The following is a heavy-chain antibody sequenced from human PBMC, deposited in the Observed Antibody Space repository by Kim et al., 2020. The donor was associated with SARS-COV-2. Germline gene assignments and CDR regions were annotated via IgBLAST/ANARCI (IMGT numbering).Heavy chain of an antibody. V-gene: IGHV4-34*01. CDR2: INHSGSS. Sequence: SETLSLSCAVYGGSFSGYYWNWIRQSPEKGLEWIGEINHSGSSRYNPSLKSRASISVATSKNQFSLKLTSVTAADTAAYYCARDKLRAFHAAFQYWGQGT. D-gene: IGHD2-21*01. J-gene: IGHJ1*01. CDR3: ARDKLRAFHAAFQY. CDR1: GGSFSGYY.